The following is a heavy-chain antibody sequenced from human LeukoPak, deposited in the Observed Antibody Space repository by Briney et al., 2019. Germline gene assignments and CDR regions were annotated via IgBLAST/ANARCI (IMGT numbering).Heavy chain of an antibody. CDR1: GYTFTSYY. Sequence: GASVKVSCKASGYTFTSYYMHWVRQAPGQGLEWMGIINPSGGSTSYAQKFQGRVTMTRDTSTSTVYMELSSLRSEDTAVYYCARGGSMVRGVSWDWFDPWGQGTLVTVSS. CDR2: INPSGGST. V-gene: IGHV1-46*01. CDR3: ARGGSMVRGVSWDWFDP. J-gene: IGHJ5*02. D-gene: IGHD3-10*01.